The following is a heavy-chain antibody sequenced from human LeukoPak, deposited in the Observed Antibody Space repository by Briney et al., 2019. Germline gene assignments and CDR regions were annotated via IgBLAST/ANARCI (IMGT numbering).Heavy chain of an antibody. Sequence: GSLRLSCAASGFRFGDYSMNWVRQAPGKGLEWISYIGISSGNTNYADSVKGRFTISGDKAKNSLYLQMNSLRVEDTAVYYCARDYKYAFDNWGQGTLVTVSS. D-gene: IGHD5-24*01. V-gene: IGHV3-48*01. CDR3: ARDYKYAFDN. CDR1: GFRFGDYS. CDR2: IGISSGNT. J-gene: IGHJ4*02.